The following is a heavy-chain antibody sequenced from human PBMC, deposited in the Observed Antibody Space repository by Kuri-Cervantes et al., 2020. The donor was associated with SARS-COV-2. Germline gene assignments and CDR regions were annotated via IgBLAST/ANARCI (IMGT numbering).Heavy chain of an antibody. CDR3: ARDMGAIVLVRRDWFDP. D-gene: IGHD2-2*01. Sequence: GESLKISCAASGFTLNNYIMHWVRQAPGMRLEWVAAISKDGNSKYYADSVKGRFTISRDNSKNTLYLQMSSLRIEDTAIYYCARDMGAIVLVRRDWFDPWGPGTLVTVSS. J-gene: IGHJ5*02. CDR1: GFTLNNYI. V-gene: IGHV3-30*04. CDR2: ISKDGNSK.